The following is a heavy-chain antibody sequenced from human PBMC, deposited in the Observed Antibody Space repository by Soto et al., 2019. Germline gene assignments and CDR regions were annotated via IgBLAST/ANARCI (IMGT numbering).Heavy chain of an antibody. Sequence: EVQLVETGGGLIQPGGSLRLSCAASGFSVSNNYMSWVRQAPGKGLEWVSIIHAGGSTYYADSVKGRFTISRDNSKNTVYLQMNGLRDEDPAMYYCASLAVAEGFDPWGQGTLVTVSS. CDR1: GFSVSNNY. CDR3: ASLAVAEGFDP. CDR2: IHAGGST. V-gene: IGHV3-53*02. J-gene: IGHJ5*02. D-gene: IGHD6-19*01.